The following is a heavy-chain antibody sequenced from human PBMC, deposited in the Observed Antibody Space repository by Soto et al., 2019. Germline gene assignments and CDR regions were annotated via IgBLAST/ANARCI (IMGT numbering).Heavy chain of an antibody. CDR2: INPGSGVT. CDR1: GYSFTKYH. Sequence: ASVKVSCKASGYSFTKYHMHCVRQAPGQGLEWMGWINPGSGVTIQAQKFQGRVTMTRDTSITTTYMELNSLTSDDTAVYYCARVAGHKNARFDTWGQGALVTVSS. V-gene: IGHV1-2*02. D-gene: IGHD1-1*01. CDR3: ARVAGHKNARFDT. J-gene: IGHJ4*02.